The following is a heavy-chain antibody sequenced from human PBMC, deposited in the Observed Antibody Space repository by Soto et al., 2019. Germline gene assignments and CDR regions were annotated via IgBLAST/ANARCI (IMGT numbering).Heavy chain of an antibody. Sequence: KASETLSLTCTVYGRSFSGYYWTWIRQPPGKGPEWIGEINHSGSTNYNPSLKSRVTISVDTSKNQFSLKLSSVTAADTAVYYCARGHSTQRWLSNYPRFEYWGQGTPVTVSS. J-gene: IGHJ4*02. D-gene: IGHD5-12*01. CDR3: ARGHSTQRWLSNYPRFEY. V-gene: IGHV4-34*01. CDR2: INHSGST. CDR1: GRSFSGYY.